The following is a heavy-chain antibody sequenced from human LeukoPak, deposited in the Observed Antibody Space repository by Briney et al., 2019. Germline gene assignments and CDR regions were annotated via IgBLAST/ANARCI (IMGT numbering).Heavy chain of an antibody. J-gene: IGHJ4*02. CDR2: VSDGAGRT. CDR3: AKDVCNGAGCHFFDY. D-gene: IGHD2-15*01. Sequence: PGGSLRLSCAASGFTFDNYAMSWVRQAPGKGLEWVSGVSDGAGRTSYADSVTGRFTISRDNARRILYPQMNSLRAEDTAVYYCAKDVCNGAGCHFFDYWGQGTVVTVSS. CDR1: GFTFDNYA. V-gene: IGHV3-23*01.